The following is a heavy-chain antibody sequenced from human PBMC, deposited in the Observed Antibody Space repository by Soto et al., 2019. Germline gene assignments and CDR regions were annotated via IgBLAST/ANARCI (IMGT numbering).Heavy chain of an antibody. D-gene: IGHD1-26*01. V-gene: IGHV4-59*01. Sequence: QMQLQESGPRLVKPSETLSLTCTVSGGSINTYFWTWIRQTPGRGLEWIAYIYSSGIPTYNPSLKSRLTKSVDPSQSQFSLRLDSVTAADTGTYFCARLFIVGAPGSSYTGLDVWGQGTTVTVSS. J-gene: IGHJ6*02. CDR2: IYSSGIP. CDR3: ARLFIVGAPGSSYTGLDV. CDR1: GGSINTYF.